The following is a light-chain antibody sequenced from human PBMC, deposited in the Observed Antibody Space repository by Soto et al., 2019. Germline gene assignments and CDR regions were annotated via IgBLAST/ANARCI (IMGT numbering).Light chain of an antibody. J-gene: IGKJ5*01. Sequence: LPVTPGEPASISCRSSQSLLHSNGATYLAWYLQKPGQSPDLLIYLVSNRAFGVPDRFRGSGSGTDFTLKIIRVEAEDVVIDYCMVALQTPITFAHVRLLEIK. CDR1: QSLLHSNGATY. CDR2: LVS. CDR3: MVALQTPIT. V-gene: IGKV2-28*01.